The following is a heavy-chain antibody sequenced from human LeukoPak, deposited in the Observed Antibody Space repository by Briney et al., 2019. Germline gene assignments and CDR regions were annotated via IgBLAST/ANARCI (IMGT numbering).Heavy chain of an antibody. CDR2: ISSSGGST. Sequence: GGSLRLSCAASGFTFTTYAMHWVRQAPGKGLEYVSAISSSGGSTFYANSVKGRFTISRDNLKNTLYLQMGSLRAEDMALYYCVRRAPGFSSGWLDYWGQGTLVTVSS. V-gene: IGHV3-64*01. CDR3: VRRAPGFSSGWLDY. J-gene: IGHJ4*02. D-gene: IGHD6-19*01. CDR1: GFTFTTYA.